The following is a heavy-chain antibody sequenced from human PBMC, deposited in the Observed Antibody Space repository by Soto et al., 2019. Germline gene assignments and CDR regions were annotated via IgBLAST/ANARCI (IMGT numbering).Heavy chain of an antibody. V-gene: IGHV3-23*01. CDR1: GFTFSSYA. CDR2: ISGSGGST. CDR3: AGGKDDFWSGYYPYYYYYGMDV. Sequence: GGSLRLSCAASGFTFSSYAMSWVRQAPGKGLEWVSAISGSGGSTYYADSVKGRFTISRDNSKNTLYLQMNSLRAEDTAVYYCAGGKDDFWSGYYPYYYYYGMDVWGQGTTVTVSS. J-gene: IGHJ6*02. D-gene: IGHD3-3*01.